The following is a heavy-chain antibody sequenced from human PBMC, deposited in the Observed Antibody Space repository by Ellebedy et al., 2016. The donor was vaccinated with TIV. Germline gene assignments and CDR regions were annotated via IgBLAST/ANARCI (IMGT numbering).Heavy chain of an antibody. CDR1: GFTVSYNY. J-gene: IGHJ4*02. CDR2: IYCGCNT. D-gene: IGHD3-10*01. CDR3: ARGSSMVRGAA. Sequence: GESLKISCAASGFTVSYNYMTLVRQAPGKGLQWVSVIYCGCNTYYADSVKGRFTISRENSKNTLYLQMNSLSAEDTGVYYCARGSSMVRGAAWGQGTLVTVSS. V-gene: IGHV3-53*01.